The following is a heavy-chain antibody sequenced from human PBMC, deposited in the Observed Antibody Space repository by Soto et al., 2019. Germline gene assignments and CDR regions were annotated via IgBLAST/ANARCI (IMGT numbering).Heavy chain of an antibody. J-gene: IGHJ4*02. CDR3: ATGCRGDCSTRHLDY. CDR2: ISWSSNYI. D-gene: IGHD2-21*02. V-gene: IGHV3-21*01. Sequence: EVQLVESGGGLVKPGGSLRLSCVVSGFTFSSNTMNWVRQGPGKGLEWVSSISWSSNYIYYADSVRGRFTISRDNARNSLYLEMNSLRAEDTAVYYCATGCRGDCSTRHLDYWGQGTLVTVSS. CDR1: GFTFSSNT.